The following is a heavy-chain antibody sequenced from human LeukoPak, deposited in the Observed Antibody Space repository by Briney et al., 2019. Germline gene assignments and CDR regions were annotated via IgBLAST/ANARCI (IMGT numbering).Heavy chain of an antibody. V-gene: IGHV3-23*01. CDR2: ISGNGCST. J-gene: IGHJ4*02. CDR1: GFTFSSYA. Sequence: GGSLRLSCAASGFTFSSYAMSWVRQAPGKGLEWVSPISGNGCSTYYAHSVKGRFTISIYNSDYTLYMQMKSLRAEDTAVYYCAKDEGEYSRVDYFEYWGQGTLVTVSS. CDR3: AKDEGEYSRVDYFEY. D-gene: IGHD6-6*01.